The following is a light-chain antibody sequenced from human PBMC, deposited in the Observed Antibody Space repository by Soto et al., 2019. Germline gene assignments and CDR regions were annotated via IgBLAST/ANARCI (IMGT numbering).Light chain of an antibody. V-gene: IGKV3D-20*01. CDR1: QRISNNY. CDR3: QQFDNLIT. CDR2: DAS. J-gene: IGKJ4*01. Sequence: EIVLTQSPATLSLSPGERATLSCGASQRISNNYLAWYQQKPGLAPRLLIYDASNRAAGIPDRFSGSGSGTDFTLTIIRLEPEDFAVYYCQQFDNLITFGGGTKVEIK.